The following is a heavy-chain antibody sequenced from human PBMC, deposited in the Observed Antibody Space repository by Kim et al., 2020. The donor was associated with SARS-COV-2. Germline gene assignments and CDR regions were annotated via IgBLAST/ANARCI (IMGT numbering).Heavy chain of an antibody. Sequence: RPDNNPHLKSRVTVSVDTSKNQSSLKLSSVPAADTAVYYCARVSSSWYDYWGQGTLVTVSS. J-gene: IGHJ4*02. CDR3: ARVSSSWYDY. CDR2: RP. V-gene: IGHV4-30-2*04. D-gene: IGHD6-13*01.